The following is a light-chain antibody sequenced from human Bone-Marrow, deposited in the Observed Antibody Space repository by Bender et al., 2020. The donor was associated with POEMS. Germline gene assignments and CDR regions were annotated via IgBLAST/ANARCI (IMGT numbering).Light chain of an antibody. J-gene: IGLJ2*01. V-gene: IGLV3-21*02. CDR3: QVWDSSSDHVA. CDR2: DDS. Sequence: SYDLTQPPSVSVAPGQTARITCGGNNIGGESVHWYQQKPGQAPVLVVHDDSDRPSGIPERFSGSNSGNTATLTISRVEAGDEADYYCQVWDSSSDHVAFGGGTKLTVL. CDR1: NIGGES.